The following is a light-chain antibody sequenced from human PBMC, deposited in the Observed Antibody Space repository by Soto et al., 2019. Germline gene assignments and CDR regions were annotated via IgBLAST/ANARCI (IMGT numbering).Light chain of an antibody. CDR1: QSVSRNY. Sequence: EIVLTQSPGTLSLSPGERATLSCRASQSVSRNYLAWYQQKPGLAPRLLIYGASSRAAGTPDRFTGSGSGTDFTLSIDRLEPEDFAVYHCQQYGSSPWTFGQGTKVDIK. CDR3: QQYGSSPWT. V-gene: IGKV3-20*01. CDR2: GAS. J-gene: IGKJ1*01.